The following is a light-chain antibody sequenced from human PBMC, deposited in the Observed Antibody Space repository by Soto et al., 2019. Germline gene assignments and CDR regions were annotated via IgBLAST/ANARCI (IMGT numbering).Light chain of an antibody. CDR3: SSYTGSSTLYV. Sequence: QSVLTQPASVSGSPGQSFTISCTGTSSDVGAYNYVSWYQHHPGKAPRLMISEVTNRPSGVSNRFSGSKSGNSASLTISGLQPDDEADYYCSSYTGSSTLYVFGTGTKVTVL. J-gene: IGLJ1*01. CDR2: EVT. V-gene: IGLV2-14*01. CDR1: SSDVGAYNY.